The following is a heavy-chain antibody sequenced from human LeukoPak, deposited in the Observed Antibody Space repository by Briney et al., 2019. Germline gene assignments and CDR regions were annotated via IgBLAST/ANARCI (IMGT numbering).Heavy chain of an antibody. CDR1: GGSISSGAYY. J-gene: IGHJ4*02. D-gene: IGHD5-24*01. Sequence: TLSLTCTVSGGSISSGAYYWSWIRQHPGKGLEWIGYFYYSESTYYNPSLKSRVTISVDTSKNQLSLDLSSVTAADTAVYYCARDLGDGYLANDYWGQGTLVTVSS. CDR3: ARDLGDGYLANDY. CDR2: FYYSEST. V-gene: IGHV4-31*03.